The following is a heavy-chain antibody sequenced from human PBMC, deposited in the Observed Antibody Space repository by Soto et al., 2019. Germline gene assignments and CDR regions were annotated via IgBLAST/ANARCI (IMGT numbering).Heavy chain of an antibody. V-gene: IGHV1-69*13. D-gene: IGHD2-2*01. Sequence: SVKVSCKASGGTFSSYAISWVRQAPGQGLEWMGGIIPISDTTNYAQKFQGRVTITADESTSTAYMELSSLRSEDTAVYYCARSQGSSTSLEIYYYYYYGMDVWGQGTTVTVS. CDR3: ARSQGSSTSLEIYYYYYYGMDV. CDR2: IIPISDTT. J-gene: IGHJ6*02. CDR1: GGTFSSYA.